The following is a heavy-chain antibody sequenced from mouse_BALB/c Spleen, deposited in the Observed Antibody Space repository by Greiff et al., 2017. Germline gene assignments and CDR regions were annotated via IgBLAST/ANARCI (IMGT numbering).Heavy chain of an antibody. CDR1: GYSFTGYF. CDR3: ARGYTSHYYAMDY. D-gene: IGHD2-2*01. CDR2: INPYNGDT. J-gene: IGHJ4*01. Sequence: VQLKQSGPELVKPGASVKISCKASGYSFTGYFMNWVMQSHGKSLEWIGRINPYNGDTFYNQKFKGKATLTVDKSSSTAHMELRSLASEDSAVYYCARGYTSHYYAMDYWGQGTSVTVSS. V-gene: IGHV1-20*02.